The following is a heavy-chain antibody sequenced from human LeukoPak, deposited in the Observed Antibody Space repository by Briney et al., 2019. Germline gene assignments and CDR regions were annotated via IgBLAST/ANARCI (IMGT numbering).Heavy chain of an antibody. D-gene: IGHD3-22*01. CDR1: GFTFSSYW. Sequence: GGSLRLSCAASGFTFSSYWMSWVRQAPGKGLEWVANIKQDGSEKYYVDSVKGRFTISRDDAKNSLYLQMNSLRAEDTAVYYCARDRKYYDSSGLGEWGQGTLVTVSS. CDR3: ARDRKYYDSSGLGE. CDR2: IKQDGSEK. V-gene: IGHV3-7*05. J-gene: IGHJ4*02.